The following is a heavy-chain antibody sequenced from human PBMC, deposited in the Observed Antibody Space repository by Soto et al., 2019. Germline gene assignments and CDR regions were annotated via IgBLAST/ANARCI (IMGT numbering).Heavy chain of an antibody. J-gene: IGHJ4*02. CDR3: AREGVLMPASYFDF. D-gene: IGHD2-21*02. CDR1: GGSFTNYA. Sequence: SVKVSCKASGGSFTNYAFSWVRQAPGQGLEWMRLIMPLFETTNYAQRFQGRVTITANDSATTVYLELTGLTSDDTAVYYCAREGVLMPASYFDFWGQGTLVTV. CDR2: IMPLFETT. V-gene: IGHV1-69*13.